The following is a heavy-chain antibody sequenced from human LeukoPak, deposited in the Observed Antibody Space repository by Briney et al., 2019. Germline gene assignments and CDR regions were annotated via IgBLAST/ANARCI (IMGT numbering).Heavy chain of an antibody. Sequence: ASVKVSCKASGYTFTSYGISWVRQPPGQGLEWMGWISAYNGNTNYAQKLQGRVTMNTDTSTSTAYIELRSLRSDDTAVYYCARGFGMTTVTATWDYWGQGTLVTVSS. V-gene: IGHV1-18*01. CDR2: ISAYNGNT. CDR3: ARGFGMTTVTATWDY. J-gene: IGHJ4*02. CDR1: GYTFTSYG. D-gene: IGHD4-17*01.